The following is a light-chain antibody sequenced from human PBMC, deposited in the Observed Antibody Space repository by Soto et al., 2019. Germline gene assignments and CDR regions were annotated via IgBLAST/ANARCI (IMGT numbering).Light chain of an antibody. CDR1: QSISNY. CDR3: QQSYSTAPFT. Sequence: DIQLTQSPSSLSASVGDRVTITCRASQSISNYLNWYQQKPGKAPKLLIYSASSLHSGVPSRFSGSGSGTDFSLTISSLQPEDYATYYCQQSYSTAPFTVSPGTKVEIK. V-gene: IGKV1-39*01. J-gene: IGKJ3*01. CDR2: SAS.